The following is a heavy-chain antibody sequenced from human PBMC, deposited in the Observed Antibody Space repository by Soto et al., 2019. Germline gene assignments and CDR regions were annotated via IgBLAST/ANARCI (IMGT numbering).Heavy chain of an antibody. J-gene: IGHJ6*03. CDR3: AKEDSGFSGYMDV. V-gene: IGHV3-9*01. CDR2: ITWHSDGM. D-gene: IGHD3-10*01. Sequence: EVQLVESGGGLVQPGRSLRLSCIASGFNFNDHGMHWVRQAPGKGLEWASGITWHSDGMGYADSVKGRFTISRDNAKNSLYLQMNSLRVEDTALYYCAKEDSGFSGYMDVWGKGTTVTVSS. CDR1: GFNFNDHG.